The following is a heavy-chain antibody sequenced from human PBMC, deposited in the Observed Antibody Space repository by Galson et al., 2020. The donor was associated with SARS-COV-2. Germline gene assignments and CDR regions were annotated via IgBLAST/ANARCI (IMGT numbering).Heavy chain of an antibody. Sequence: ASVKVSCKASGYTFTTFYITWVRQAPGQGLEWMGKISPYNSNTNYTQKLQGRVTMTTDTSTSTAYMELRSLTSDDTAVYYCARSLSLGDCSGGSCFFHWGQGTLVTVSS. J-gene: IGHJ4*02. V-gene: IGHV1-18*01. CDR1: GYTFTTFY. CDR3: ARSLSLGDCSGGSCFFH. D-gene: IGHD2-15*01. CDR2: ISPYNSNT.